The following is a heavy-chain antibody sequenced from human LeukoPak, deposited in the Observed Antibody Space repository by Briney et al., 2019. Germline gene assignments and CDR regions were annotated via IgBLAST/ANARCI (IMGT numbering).Heavy chain of an antibody. CDR1: GFTFSSYS. Sequence: GGSLRLSCAASGFTFSSYSMNWVRQAPGKGLEWVSSISSSSSYIYYADSVKGRFTISRDNAKNSLYLQMNSLRAEDTAVYYCAGGLRDFWYYFDYWGQGTLVTVSS. J-gene: IGHJ4*02. D-gene: IGHD3-3*01. CDR3: AGGLRDFWYYFDY. CDR2: ISSSSSYI. V-gene: IGHV3-21*01.